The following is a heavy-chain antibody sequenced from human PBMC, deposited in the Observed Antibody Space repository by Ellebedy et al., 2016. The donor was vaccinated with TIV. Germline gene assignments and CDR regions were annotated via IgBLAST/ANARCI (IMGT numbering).Heavy chain of an antibody. J-gene: IGHJ3*02. D-gene: IGHD1-26*01. CDR2: ISSSGSYL. Sequence: GESLKISCAASGFTFSSYTINWVRQTPGKGLEWVSSISSSGSYLYYADSVKGRFTISRDNAKNSLYLQMNSLRAEDTAIYHCASDPWGVGPAFDIWGQGTMVTVSS. CDR1: GFTFSSYT. V-gene: IGHV3-21*04. CDR3: ASDPWGVGPAFDI.